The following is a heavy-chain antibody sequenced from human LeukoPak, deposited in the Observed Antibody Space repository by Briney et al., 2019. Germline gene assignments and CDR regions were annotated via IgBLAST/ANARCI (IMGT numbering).Heavy chain of an antibody. CDR2: INHSGST. D-gene: IGHD3-10*01. CDR1: GGSFSGYY. V-gene: IGHV4-34*01. J-gene: IGHJ4*02. Sequence: SETLSVTCAVYGGSFSGYYWSWIRQPPGKGLEWMGEINHSGSTNYNPSLKSRVNISVDTSKNQSSLKLSSVTAADTAVYYCARGRITMVRGAAYYWGQGTLVTVSP. CDR3: ARGRITMVRGAAYY.